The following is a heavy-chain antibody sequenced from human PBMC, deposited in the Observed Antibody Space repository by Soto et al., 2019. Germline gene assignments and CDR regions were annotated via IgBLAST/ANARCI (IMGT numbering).Heavy chain of an antibody. CDR1: GASTGSGGSY. V-gene: IGHV4-31*03. D-gene: IGHD4-17*01. J-gene: IGHJ4*02. Sequence: QVQLQESGPGLVKTSQTLSLTCTVSGASTGSGGSYWSWIRQHPGKGLEWIGYIYYTGRPYYTPSLKSRVSISVATAKNQFSLKLDSVTAAATAVYYCARADYGDRGLAFESWGQGTLVTFSS. CDR3: ARADYGDRGLAFES. CDR2: IYYTGRP.